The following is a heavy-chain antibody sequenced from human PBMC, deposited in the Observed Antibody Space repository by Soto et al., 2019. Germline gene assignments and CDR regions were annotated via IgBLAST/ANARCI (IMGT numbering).Heavy chain of an antibody. CDR2: IKSKTDGGTT. V-gene: IGHV3-15*07. CDR1: GFTFSNAW. J-gene: IGHJ6*02. Sequence: GVSLRLSCAASGFTFSNAWMNWVRQAPGKGLEWVGRIKSKTDGGTTDYAAPVKGRFTISRDDSKNTLYLQMNSLKTEDTAVYYCTTEPAMVPVDTGVWGQGTTVNVSS. D-gene: IGHD5-18*01. CDR3: TTEPAMVPVDTGV.